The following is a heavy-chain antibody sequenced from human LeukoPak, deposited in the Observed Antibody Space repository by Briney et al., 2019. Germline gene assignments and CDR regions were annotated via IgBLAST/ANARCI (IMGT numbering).Heavy chain of an antibody. CDR3: AKGGNYYDSRGAFDI. CDR2: IRYDGSNK. D-gene: IGHD3-22*01. CDR1: GFTFSSYG. J-gene: IGHJ3*02. V-gene: IGHV3-30*02. Sequence: PGGSLRLSCAASGFTFSSYGMHWVRQAPGKGLEWVAFIRYDGSNKYYADSVKGRFTISRDNSKNTLYLQMNSLRAEDTAVYYCAKGGNYYDSRGAFDIWGQGTMVTVSS.